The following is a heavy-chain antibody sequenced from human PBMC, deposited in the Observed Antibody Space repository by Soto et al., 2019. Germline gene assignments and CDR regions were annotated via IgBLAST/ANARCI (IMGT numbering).Heavy chain of an antibody. Sequence: GASLKVSFQCSGYRYTRYSIVCVHHIHGKGLEWMGIIYPGDSDTRYSPSFQGQVTISADKSISTAYLQWSSLKASDTAMYYCARLTDTAMGYGMDVWGQGTTVTVSS. D-gene: IGHD5-18*01. J-gene: IGHJ6*02. CDR1: GYRYTRYS. CDR3: ARLTDTAMGYGMDV. V-gene: IGHV5-51*07. CDR2: IYPGDSDT.